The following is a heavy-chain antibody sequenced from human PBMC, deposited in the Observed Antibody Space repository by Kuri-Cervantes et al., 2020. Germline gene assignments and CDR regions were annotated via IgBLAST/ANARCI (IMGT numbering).Heavy chain of an antibody. CDR2: ISYDGSNK. Sequence: LSLTCAASGFTFSSYAMHWVRQAPGKGLEWVAVISYDGSNKYYADSVKGRFTISRDNSKNTLYLQMNSLRAEDTALYYCAKDRGYYGSGSYYNAAFDIWGQGTMVTVSS. J-gene: IGHJ3*02. V-gene: IGHV3-30*01. CDR1: GFTFSSYA. CDR3: AKDRGYYGSGSYYNAAFDI. D-gene: IGHD3-10*01.